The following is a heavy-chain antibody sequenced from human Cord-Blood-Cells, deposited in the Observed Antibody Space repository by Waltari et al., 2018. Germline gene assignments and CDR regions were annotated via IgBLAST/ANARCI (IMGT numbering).Heavy chain of an antibody. CDR1: GGTFSSYA. Sequence: QVQLVQSGAEVKKPGSSGKVSCKASGGTFSSYAISWVRQAPGQGLEWMGGIIPILGIANDDQKFQGRVTITADESTSTAYMELSSLRSEDTAVYYCASGGGGASSHYYYGMDVWGQGTTVTVSS. J-gene: IGHJ6*02. V-gene: IGHV1-69*12. CDR2: IIPILGIA. CDR3: ASGGGGASSHYYYGMDV. D-gene: IGHD1-26*01.